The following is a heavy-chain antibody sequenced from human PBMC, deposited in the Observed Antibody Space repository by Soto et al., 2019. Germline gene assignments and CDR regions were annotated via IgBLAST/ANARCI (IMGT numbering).Heavy chain of an antibody. D-gene: IGHD1-26*01. CDR3: AREDILGARSFDY. CDR2: ISSGSKTI. J-gene: IGHJ4*02. V-gene: IGHV3-48*02. Sequence: EVQLVESGGGLAQWGGSLRLSCAASGFTFSGYSVNWVRQAPGKGLEWVSYISSGSKTIYYADSVKGRFTVSRDNARNSQYLQMNSLRDEDTAVYYCAREDILGARSFDYWGQGTLVTVSS. CDR1: GFTFSGYS.